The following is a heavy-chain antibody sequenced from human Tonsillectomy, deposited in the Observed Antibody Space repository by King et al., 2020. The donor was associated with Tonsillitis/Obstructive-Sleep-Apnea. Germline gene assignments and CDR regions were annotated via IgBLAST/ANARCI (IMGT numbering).Heavy chain of an antibody. D-gene: IGHD3-10*01. Sequence: LQLVQSGAEVKKPGASVKVSCKASGYTFTGYYIHWVRQAPGQGVEWMVWINPNGGGTNYAQKFQGWVTMTRDTSISTAYMELSRLRSDDTAVYYCARGEYYFDYWGQGTLVTVSS. CDR2: INPNGGGT. CDR3: ARGEYYFDY. J-gene: IGHJ4*02. CDR1: GYTFTGYY. V-gene: IGHV1-2*04.